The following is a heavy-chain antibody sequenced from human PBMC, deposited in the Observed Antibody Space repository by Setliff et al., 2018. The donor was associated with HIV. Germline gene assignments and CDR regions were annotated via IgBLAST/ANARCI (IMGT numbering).Heavy chain of an antibody. Sequence: ASVKVSCKASGYSFTSYGINWVRQAPGQGLEWMGWISPYNGNTDYAQNFQGRVTMTTDTSTSTVYMELRSLISDDTVVYYCARGVLITFGYQNWFDPWGQGTLVTVSS. V-gene: IGHV1-18*01. J-gene: IGHJ5*02. CDR1: GYSFTSYG. CDR3: ARGVLITFGYQNWFDP. CDR2: ISPYNGNT. D-gene: IGHD3-16*01.